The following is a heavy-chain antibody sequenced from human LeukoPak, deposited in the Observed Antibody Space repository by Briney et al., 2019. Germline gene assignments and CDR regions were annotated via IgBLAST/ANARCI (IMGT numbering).Heavy chain of an antibody. CDR3: ARGYDSSGYGPGAFDI. J-gene: IGHJ3*02. CDR2: ISGSGGST. D-gene: IGHD3-22*01. CDR1: GFTFSGYA. Sequence: GGSLRLSCAASGFTFSGYAMSWVRQAPGKGLEWVSGISGSGGSTYYADSVKGRFTISRDNSKNTLYLQMNSLRAEDTAVYYCARGYDSSGYGPGAFDIWGQGTMVTVSS. V-gene: IGHV3-23*01.